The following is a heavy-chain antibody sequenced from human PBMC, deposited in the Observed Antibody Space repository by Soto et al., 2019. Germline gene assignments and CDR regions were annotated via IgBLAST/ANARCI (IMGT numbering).Heavy chain of an antibody. CDR2: VSPGGDVS. CDR1: GFTFSSFV. D-gene: IGHD1-20*01. J-gene: IGHJ3*01. Sequence: GGSLRLSCAASGFTFSSFVMNWVRQAPGKGLEWVSTVSPGGDVSHYTDSVKGRFTISRDNSRRTLHLQMYSLRAEDAAVYFWVRRAINATTKWGAFDVWGQGKVVTVSS. CDR3: VRRAINATTKWGAFDV. V-gene: IGHV3-23*01.